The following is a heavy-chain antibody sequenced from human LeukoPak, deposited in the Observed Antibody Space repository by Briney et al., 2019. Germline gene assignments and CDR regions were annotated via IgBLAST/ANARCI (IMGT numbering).Heavy chain of an antibody. Sequence: GGSLRLSCAASGFTFSSYNMNWVRQAPGKGLEWVSSISSSSSYIYYADSVKGRFTISRDNAKNSLYLQMNSLRAEDTAVYYCARALLLDSYFDYWGQGTLVTASS. J-gene: IGHJ4*02. CDR3: ARALLLDSYFDY. CDR2: ISSSSSYI. D-gene: IGHD1-20*01. CDR1: GFTFSSYN. V-gene: IGHV3-21*01.